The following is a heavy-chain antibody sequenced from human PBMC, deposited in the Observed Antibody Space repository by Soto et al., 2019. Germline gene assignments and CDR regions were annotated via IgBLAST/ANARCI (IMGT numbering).Heavy chain of an antibody. J-gene: IGHJ6*02. Sequence: EVQLVESGGGLVQPGGSLRLSCVASGFTFSSYSLNWVRQAPGKGLEWVSYISSSGTIYYADSVKGRFTISRDNAENSLYLQMNSLRDDDTAVYYCAREDPWSANADDMDVWGQGTTVTVSS. CDR2: ISSSGTI. D-gene: IGHD3-3*01. V-gene: IGHV3-48*02. CDR1: GFTFSSYS. CDR3: AREDPWSANADDMDV.